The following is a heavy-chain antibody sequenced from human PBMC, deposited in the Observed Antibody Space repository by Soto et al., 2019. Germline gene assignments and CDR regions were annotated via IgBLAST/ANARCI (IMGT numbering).Heavy chain of an antibody. Sequence: LSLRCAVEGGSFSGYCWSWIRQPPGKGLEWIGEINHSGSSNYNPPLKSRVTMSLDTSRNQFSLSLNSVTAADTAVYYCARLAGRWYSALWGRGTPVPVSS. V-gene: IGHV4-34*01. CDR1: GGSFSGYC. CDR2: INHSGSS. J-gene: IGHJ2*01. CDR3: ARLAGRWYSAL.